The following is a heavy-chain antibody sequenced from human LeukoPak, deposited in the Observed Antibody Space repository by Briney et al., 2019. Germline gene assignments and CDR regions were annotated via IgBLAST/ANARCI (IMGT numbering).Heavy chain of an antibody. J-gene: IGHJ4*02. Sequence: SETLSLTCGVSGGSISTTNWWTWVRQPPGEGLEWIGEVHLSGRTHYNPSLESRVTMSVDMSENHVSLRLTSVTAADTAVYYCAREGGPYRPLDYSGQGTLVTVSS. CDR2: VHLSGRT. V-gene: IGHV4-4*02. CDR1: GGSISTTNW. CDR3: AREGGPYRPLDY.